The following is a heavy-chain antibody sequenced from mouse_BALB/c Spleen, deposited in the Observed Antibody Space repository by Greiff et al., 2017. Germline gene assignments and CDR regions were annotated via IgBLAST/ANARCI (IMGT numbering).Heavy chain of an antibody. Sequence: VHVKQSGPELEKPGASVKISCKASGYSFTGYNMNWVKQSNGKSLEWIGNIDPYYGGTSYNQKFKGKATLTVDKSSSTAYMQLKSLTSEDSAVYYCAREGDLGNYWYFDVWGAGTTVTVAS. V-gene: IGHV1-39*01. J-gene: IGHJ1*01. D-gene: IGHD2-1*01. CDR1: GYSFTGYN. CDR3: AREGDLGNYWYFDV. CDR2: IDPYYGGT.